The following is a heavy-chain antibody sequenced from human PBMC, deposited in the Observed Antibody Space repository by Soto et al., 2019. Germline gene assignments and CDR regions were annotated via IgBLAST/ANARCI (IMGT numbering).Heavy chain of an antibody. V-gene: IGHV1-2*04. CDR3: ARSSGAAGKVYDGMDV. CDR2: INPNSGGT. D-gene: IGHD6-13*01. CDR1: GYTFTGYY. Sequence: QVQLVQSGAEVKKPGASVKVSCKASGYTFTGYYMHWVRQAPGQGLEWMGWINPNSGGTNYAQKFQGWVTMTRDTSISTAYMELSRLRSDDTAVYYCARSSGAAGKVYDGMDVWGQGTTVTVSS. J-gene: IGHJ6*02.